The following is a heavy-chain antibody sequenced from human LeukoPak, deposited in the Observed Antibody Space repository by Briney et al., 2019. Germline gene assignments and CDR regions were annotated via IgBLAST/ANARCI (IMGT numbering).Heavy chain of an antibody. J-gene: IGHJ4*02. Sequence: SETLSLTCTVSGGSISSYYWSWIRQPPGKGLEWIGYIYYSGSTNYNPSLKSRVTISVDTSKNQFSLKLSSVTAADTAVYYCARLGGSSGYYYAPYWGQGTLVTVSS. CDR1: GGSISSYY. V-gene: IGHV4-59*01. D-gene: IGHD3-22*01. CDR2: IYYSGST. CDR3: ARLGGSSGYYYAPY.